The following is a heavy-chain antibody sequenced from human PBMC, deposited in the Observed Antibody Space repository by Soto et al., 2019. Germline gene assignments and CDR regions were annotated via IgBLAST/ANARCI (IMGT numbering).Heavy chain of an antibody. V-gene: IGHV1-69*13. J-gene: IGHJ4*02. CDR3: ARGMVSSGWFLAY. CDR2: IIPIFGTA. CDR1: GGTFSSYS. D-gene: IGHD6-19*01. Sequence: SVKVSCKASGGTFSSYSISWVRQAPGQGLEWMGGIIPIFGTANYAQKFQGRVTITADESTSTAYMELSSLRSEDTAVYYCARGMVSSGWFLAYWGQGTLVTVS.